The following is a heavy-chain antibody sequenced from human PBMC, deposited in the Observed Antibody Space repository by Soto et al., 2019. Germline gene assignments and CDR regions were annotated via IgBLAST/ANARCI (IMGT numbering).Heavy chain of an antibody. D-gene: IGHD2-2*02. Sequence: GASVKVSCKASGGTFSSYAISWVRQAPGQGLEWMGGIIPIFGTAKYAQSFQGRVTITADKSTSTASLELSSLRSDDTAVYYCAREGRGKKAGYNGLVSLGYWGQGTLVTVSS. J-gene: IGHJ4*02. CDR1: GGTFSSYA. CDR2: IIPIFGTA. V-gene: IGHV1-69*06. CDR3: AREGRGKKAGYNGLVSLGY.